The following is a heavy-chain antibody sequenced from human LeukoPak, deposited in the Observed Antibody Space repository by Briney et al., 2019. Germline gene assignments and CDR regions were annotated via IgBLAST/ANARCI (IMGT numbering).Heavy chain of an antibody. CDR2: INPNSGGT. CDR1: GYTFTGYY. J-gene: IGHJ5*02. CDR3: ARAAVPAAILDWFDP. Sequence: ASVKVSCKASGYTFTGYYMHWVRQAPGQGLEWMGWINPNSGGTNYAQKFQGRVTMTRDTSISTAYMELSRLRSDDTAVYYCARAAVPAAILDWFDPWGQGALVTDSS. D-gene: IGHD2-2*01. V-gene: IGHV1-2*02.